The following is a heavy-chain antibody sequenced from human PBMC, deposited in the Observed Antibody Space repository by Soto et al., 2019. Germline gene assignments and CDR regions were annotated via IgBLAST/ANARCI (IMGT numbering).Heavy chain of an antibody. D-gene: IGHD3-10*01. CDR1: GFTFSNAW. V-gene: IGHV3-15*01. CDR2: IKSKTDGGTT. J-gene: IGHJ3*02. Sequence: GGSLRLSCAASGFTFSNAWMSWVRQAPGKGLEWVGRIKSKTDGGTTDYAAPVKGRFTISRDDSKNTLYLQMNSLKTEDTAVYYCTTSITMVRGVIINAFYIWGQGTMVTVSS. CDR3: TTSITMVRGVIINAFYI.